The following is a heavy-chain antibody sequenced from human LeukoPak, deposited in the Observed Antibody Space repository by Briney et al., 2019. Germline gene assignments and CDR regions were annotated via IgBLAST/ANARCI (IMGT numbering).Heavy chain of an antibody. D-gene: IGHD3-16*02. J-gene: IGHJ4*02. Sequence: PGGSLRLSCAASGFTFSSYAMSWVRQAPGKGLEWVSAISGSGDSTYYADSVKGRFTISRDNSKKTLYLQMTSLRAEDTAVYYCARHRTASDYWGQGTLVTVSS. CDR3: ARHRTASDY. V-gene: IGHV3-23*01. CDR2: ISGSGDST. CDR1: GFTFSSYA.